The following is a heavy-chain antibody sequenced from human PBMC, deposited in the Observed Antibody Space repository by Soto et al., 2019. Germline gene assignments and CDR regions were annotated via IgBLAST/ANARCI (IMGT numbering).Heavy chain of an antibody. CDR2: ISWNSGSI. D-gene: IGHD6-19*01. CDR3: AKARIAVAGNDAFDI. J-gene: IGHJ3*02. Sequence: GGSLRLSCAASGFTFDDYAMHWVRQAPGKGLEWVSGISWNSGSIGYADSVKGRFTISRDNAKNSLYLQMNSLRAEDAALYYCAKARIAVAGNDAFDIWGQGTMVTVSS. V-gene: IGHV3-9*01. CDR1: GFTFDDYA.